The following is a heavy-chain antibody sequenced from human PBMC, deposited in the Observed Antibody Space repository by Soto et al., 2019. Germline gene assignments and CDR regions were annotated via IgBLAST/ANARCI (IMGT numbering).Heavy chain of an antibody. D-gene: IGHD2-15*01. Sequence: QVQLQESGPGLVKPSETLSLTCTVSGGSISSYYWSWIRQPPGKGLEWIGYIYYSGSTNYNPSLKRRVTISVDTSKNQFSLKLSSVTAADTAVYYCAREYCSGGSCADNWFDPWGQGTLVTVSS. V-gene: IGHV4-59*01. CDR2: IYYSGST. CDR3: AREYCSGGSCADNWFDP. J-gene: IGHJ5*02. CDR1: GGSISSYY.